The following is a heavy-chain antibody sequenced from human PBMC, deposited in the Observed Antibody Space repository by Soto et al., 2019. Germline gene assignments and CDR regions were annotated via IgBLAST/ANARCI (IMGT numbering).Heavy chain of an antibody. CDR2: IYHSGST. D-gene: IGHD1-1*01. Sequence: SETLSLTCAVSGGSISSGGYSWSWIRQPPGKGLEWIGYIYHSGSTYYNPSLKSRVTISVDRSKNQFSLKLSSLTAADTAVYSCARVTTGSFDYWRQGTLVTVSS. CDR1: GGSISSGGYS. J-gene: IGHJ4*02. CDR3: ARVTTGSFDY. V-gene: IGHV4-30-2*01.